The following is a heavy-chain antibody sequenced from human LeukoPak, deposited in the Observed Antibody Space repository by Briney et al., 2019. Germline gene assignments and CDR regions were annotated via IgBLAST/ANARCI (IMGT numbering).Heavy chain of an antibody. CDR3: ARVVSYFDY. CDR2: IYYSGST. D-gene: IGHD6-6*01. CDR1: GGSISSSSYY. Sequence: PSETLSLTCTVSGGSISSSSYYWGWIRQPPGKGLEWIGSIYYSGSTYYNPSLKSRVTISVDTSKNQFSLKLSSVTAADTAVYSCARVVSYFDYWGHGTLVTVSS. V-gene: IGHV4-39*07. J-gene: IGHJ4*01.